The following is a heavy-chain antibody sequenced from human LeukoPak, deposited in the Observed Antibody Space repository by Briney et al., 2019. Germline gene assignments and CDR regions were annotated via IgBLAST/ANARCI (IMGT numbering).Heavy chain of an antibody. Sequence: ASVKVSCKTSGYTFRGNYIHWLRQAPGQGLEWMGWIDANNGDTKSAQKFQGRVTMSRDTSISTAYMDLSSLSPDDAAVYYCARDPSSVTLYFFDYWGQGTLVTVS. CDR2: IDANNGDT. CDR3: ARDPSSVTLYFFDY. D-gene: IGHD4-11*01. CDR1: GYTFRGNY. J-gene: IGHJ4*02. V-gene: IGHV1-2*02.